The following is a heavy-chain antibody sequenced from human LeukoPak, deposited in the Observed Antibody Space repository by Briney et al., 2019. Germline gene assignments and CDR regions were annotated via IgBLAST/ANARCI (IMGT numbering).Heavy chain of an antibody. V-gene: IGHV1-2*02. CDR3: ASLLTRLGFDY. CDR1: GYTFTGYY. CDR2: INPNSGGT. Sequence: GASVKVSCKASGYTFTGYYMHWVRQAPGQGLEWMGWINPNSGGTNYAQKFQGRVTTTRDTSISTAYMELNRLTSDDTAVYYCASLLTRLGFDYWGQGTLVTVSS. D-gene: IGHD6-19*01. J-gene: IGHJ4*02.